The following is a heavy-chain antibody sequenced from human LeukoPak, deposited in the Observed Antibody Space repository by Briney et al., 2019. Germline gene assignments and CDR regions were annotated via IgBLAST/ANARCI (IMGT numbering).Heavy chain of an antibody. Sequence: SETLSLTCTVSGGSISSGDYYWSWIRQPPGKGLEWIGYIYYSGSTYYNPSLKSRVTISVDTSKNQFSLKLSSVTAADTAVYYCARNPGIAPPSGPGSNWFDPWGQGTLVTVSS. CDR1: GGSISSGDYY. D-gene: IGHD6-13*01. CDR3: ARNPGIAPPSGPGSNWFDP. CDR2: IYYSGST. V-gene: IGHV4-30-4*01. J-gene: IGHJ5*02.